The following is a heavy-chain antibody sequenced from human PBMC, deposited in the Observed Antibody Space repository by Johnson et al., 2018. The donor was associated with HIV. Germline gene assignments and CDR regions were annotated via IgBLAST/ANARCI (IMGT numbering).Heavy chain of an antibody. CDR1: GFTFSSYA. CDR3: ARESRDGPNLRAFDI. D-gene: IGHD5-24*01. J-gene: IGHJ3*02. CDR2: ISYDGSNK. Sequence: QVQLVESGGGLVQPGRSLRLSCAASGFTFSSYAMHWVRQAPGKGLEWVAVISYDGSNKYYADSVKGRFSMSRENVKNSLYLQMNNLRAGDTAVYFCARESRDGPNLRAFDIWGQGTTVIVSS. V-gene: IGHV3-30*14.